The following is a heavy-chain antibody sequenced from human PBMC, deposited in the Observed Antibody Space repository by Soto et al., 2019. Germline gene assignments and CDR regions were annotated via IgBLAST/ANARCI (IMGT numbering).Heavy chain of an antibody. CDR2: VYHTGRT. J-gene: IGHJ4*02. CDR3: ARDFADLDS. V-gene: IGHV4-61*01. CDR1: GGAFKSGIYS. D-gene: IGHD3-3*01. Sequence: SGTLSLTSTVSGGAFKSGIYSWTWLGPPPGKGLVWVGYVYHTGRTSHNPSLKSRVSISMDTSKNQVSLNLDSVSAADTAGYFCARDFADLDSWGQGTPVTVSS.